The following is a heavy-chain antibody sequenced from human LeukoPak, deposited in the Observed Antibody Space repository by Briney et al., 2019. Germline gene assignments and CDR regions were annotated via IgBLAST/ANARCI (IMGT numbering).Heavy chain of an antibody. CDR3: ARSKAYYYYYMDV. V-gene: IGHV5-51*01. Sequence: GESLKISCKGSGYSFTSYWIGWVRQMPGKGLEWMGIIYPGDSDTRYSTSFQGQVTISADKSISTAYLQWSSLKASDTAMYYCARSKAYYYYYMDVWGKGNTVTVSS. J-gene: IGHJ6*03. CDR2: IYPGDSDT. CDR1: GYSFTSYW.